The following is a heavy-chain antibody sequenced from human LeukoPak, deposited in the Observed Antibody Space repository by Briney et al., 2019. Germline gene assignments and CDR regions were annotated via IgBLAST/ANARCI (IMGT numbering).Heavy chain of an antibody. D-gene: IGHD3-16*01. CDR3: ARARRGVMDYFYYGMDV. J-gene: IGHJ6*02. V-gene: IGHV1-46*01. Sequence: ASVKVSCKASGYFFTSYYMHWVRQAPGQGLEWMGIINPSGGSTSYAQKFQGSVTMTRDTTTSTVYMELSSLRSEDTAVYFCARARRGVMDYFYYGMDVWGQGTTVTVSS. CDR1: GYFFTSYY. CDR2: INPSGGST.